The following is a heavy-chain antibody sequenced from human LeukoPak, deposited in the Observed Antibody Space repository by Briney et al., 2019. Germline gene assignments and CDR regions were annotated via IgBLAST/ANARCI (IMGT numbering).Heavy chain of an antibody. CDR3: ARGLAGHCSGGSCYLGYFDY. CDR2: IYYSGST. J-gene: IGHJ4*02. CDR1: GGSISSYY. Sequence: ASETLSLTCTVSGGSISSYYWSWIRQPPGKGLEWIGYIYYSGSTNYNPSLKSRVTISVDTFKNQFSLKLSSVTAADSAVYYCARGLAGHCSGGSCYLGYFDYWGQGTLVTVSS. D-gene: IGHD2-15*01. V-gene: IGHV4-59*12.